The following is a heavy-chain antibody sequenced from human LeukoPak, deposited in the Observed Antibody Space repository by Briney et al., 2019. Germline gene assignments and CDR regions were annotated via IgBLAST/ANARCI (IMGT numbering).Heavy chain of an antibody. CDR2: ISACNGNT. CDR1: GYTFTSYG. Sequence: GASVKVSCKASGYTFTSYGISWVRQAPGQGLEWMGWISACNGNTNYAQKLQGRVTMTTDTSTSTAYMELRSLRSDDTAVCYCARGHIVVVTAWFDPWGQGTLVTVSS. CDR3: ARGHIVVVTAWFDP. V-gene: IGHV1-18*01. D-gene: IGHD2-21*02. J-gene: IGHJ5*02.